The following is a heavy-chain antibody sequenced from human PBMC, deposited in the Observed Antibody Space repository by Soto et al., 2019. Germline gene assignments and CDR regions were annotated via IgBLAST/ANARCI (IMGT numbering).Heavy chain of an antibody. J-gene: IGHJ6*02. V-gene: IGHV4-39*01. D-gene: IGHD2-2*03. CDR2: IYSSENT. CDR1: GGFVSSSSYS. CDR3: ARLNGYCISTNCHGYYGMDV. Sequence: SETLSLTCSVSGGFVSSSSYSWCWIRHSPGKGLKWIGTIYSSENTYYNPSLLSRVTISVDTSKNEFSLRLSSVTAADTAVYYCARLNGYCISTNCHGYYGMDVWGQGTTVTVSS.